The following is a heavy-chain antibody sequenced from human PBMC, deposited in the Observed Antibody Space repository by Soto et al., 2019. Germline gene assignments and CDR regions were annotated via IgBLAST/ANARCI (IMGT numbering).Heavy chain of an antibody. Sequence: HVQLGQSGDAVMKPGASVKVSCKASGYIFSSFGISWVRQVPGQGLEWMGWINTYNGDTNYAQKFQGRVTMTTDTSTSTAYMELRSLISDDTAVYYCARGYCSFDSCPLDFWGQGTLVTVSS. J-gene: IGHJ4*02. V-gene: IGHV1-18*01. CDR3: ARGYCSFDSCPLDF. CDR2: INTYNGDT. D-gene: IGHD2-15*01. CDR1: GYIFSSFG.